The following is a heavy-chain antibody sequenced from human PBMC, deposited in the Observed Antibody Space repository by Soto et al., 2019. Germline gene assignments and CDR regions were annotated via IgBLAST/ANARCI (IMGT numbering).Heavy chain of an antibody. V-gene: IGHV4-39*02. CDR2: IYFSGTT. J-gene: IGHJ5*01. CDR1: GGSISSDVY. D-gene: IGHD2-8*02. CDR3: AVVDSTGNWFDP. Sequence: SETLSLTCNVFGGSISSDVYCAWLRQTPGKGLELIGSIYFSGTTYYNPSLQSRLTISVDTSKNHFSLRLASVTAADTALYFCAVVDSTGNWFDPWGQGTLVTVSS.